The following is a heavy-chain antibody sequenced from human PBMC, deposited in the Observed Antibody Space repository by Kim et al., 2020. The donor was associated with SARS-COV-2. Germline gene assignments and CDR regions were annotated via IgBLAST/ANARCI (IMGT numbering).Heavy chain of an antibody. D-gene: IGHD6-19*01. CDR2: ISADGTGT. CDR3: AKGFAVAPSSWRCFDS. V-gene: IGHV3-23*01. Sequence: GGSLRLSCAASGFTFSIYGLTWVRQAPQKGLEWVSAISADGTGTYYADSVKGRFTISRDSSKNTLSLLMNSLRVEDTAVYFCAKGFAVAPSSWRCFDSWGEGTVVTVSA. J-gene: IGHJ3*02. CDR1: GFTFSIYG.